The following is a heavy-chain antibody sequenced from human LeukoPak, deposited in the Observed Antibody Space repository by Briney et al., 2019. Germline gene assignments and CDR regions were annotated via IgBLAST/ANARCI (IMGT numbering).Heavy chain of an antibody. CDR2: IWYDGSNK. V-gene: IGHV3-33*08. D-gene: IGHD6-6*01. Sequence: GGSLRLSCAASGFTFSSYAMHWVRQAPGKGLEWVAVIWYDGSNKYYADSVKGRFTISRDNSKNTLYLQMNSLRAEDTAVYYCASSIASPLDYWGQGTLVTVSS. CDR3: ASSIASPLDY. J-gene: IGHJ4*02. CDR1: GFTFSSYA.